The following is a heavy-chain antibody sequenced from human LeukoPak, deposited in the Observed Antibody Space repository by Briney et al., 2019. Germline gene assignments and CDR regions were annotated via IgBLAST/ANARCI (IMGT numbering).Heavy chain of an antibody. CDR3: AAPLTGTTSIHY. J-gene: IGHJ4*02. CDR1: GFTVSSNY. Sequence: PGGSLRLSCAASGFTVSSNYMSWVRQAPGKGLEWVSSISSSSSYIYYADSVKGRFTISRDNAKNSLYLQMNSLRAEDTAVYYCAAPLTGTTSIHYWGQGTLVTVSS. V-gene: IGHV3-21*01. D-gene: IGHD1-20*01. CDR2: ISSSSSYI.